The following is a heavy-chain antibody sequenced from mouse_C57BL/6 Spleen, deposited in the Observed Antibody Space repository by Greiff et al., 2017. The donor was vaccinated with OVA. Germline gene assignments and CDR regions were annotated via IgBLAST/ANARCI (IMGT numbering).Heavy chain of an antibody. Sequence: QVQLQQPGAELVKPGASVKMSCKASGYTFTSYWITWVKQRPGQGLEWIGDIYPGSGSTNYNEKFKSKATLTVDTSSSTAYMQLSSLTSEDSAVYYCAGGIYSNYPWYFDVWGTGTTVTVSS. D-gene: IGHD2-5*01. V-gene: IGHV1-55*01. CDR2: IYPGSGST. CDR1: GYTFTSYW. CDR3: AGGIYSNYPWYFDV. J-gene: IGHJ1*03.